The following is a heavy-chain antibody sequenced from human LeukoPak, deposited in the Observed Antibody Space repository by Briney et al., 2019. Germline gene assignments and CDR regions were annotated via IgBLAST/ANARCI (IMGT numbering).Heavy chain of an antibody. V-gene: IGHV1-69*05. D-gene: IGHD7-27*01. J-gene: IGHJ6*03. CDR2: LIPIFGTA. Sequence: AWVRVSCKASGGTFSRYATSWVPEAPGQGLGWVGGLIPIFGTAHHAQKFQSRVTITRNTSISTAYMELSSLRSEDTAVYYCARSLGWKEAQGAYYYYMDVWGKGTTVTVSS. CDR3: ARSLGWKEAQGAYYYYMDV. CDR1: GGTFSRYA.